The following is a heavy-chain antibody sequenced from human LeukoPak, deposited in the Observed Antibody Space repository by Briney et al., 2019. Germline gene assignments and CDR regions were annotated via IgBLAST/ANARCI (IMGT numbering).Heavy chain of an antibody. J-gene: IGHJ4*02. D-gene: IGHD3-10*01. CDR2: INHSGST. CDR3: ARRPLRFGEDYFDD. V-gene: IGHV4-34*01. CDR1: GGSFSAYY. Sequence: SETLSLTCAVYGGSFSAYYWSWIRQAPGKGLEWIGEINHSGSTNYNPSLKSRATISLDTSKKQFSLKLRSVTAADTAVYYCARRPLRFGEDYFDDWGQGTLVTVSS.